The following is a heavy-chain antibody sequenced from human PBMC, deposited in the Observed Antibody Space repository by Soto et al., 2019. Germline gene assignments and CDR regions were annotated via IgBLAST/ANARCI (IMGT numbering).Heavy chain of an antibody. Sequence: QVQLVESGGGAVQPGRSLTLSCAASGFRFSAFGMDWVRQAPGKGLEWVAVVSNGGRSEHYADSVKGRFTISRDNYKNTLSLQMNGLRPDDTALYYCAKTSTTPPSEDSTGRGALIDHWGRGARVSVSS. CDR3: AKTSTTPPSEDSTGRGALIDH. CDR2: VSNGGRSE. CDR1: GFRFSAFG. D-gene: IGHD2-8*02. J-gene: IGHJ4*02. V-gene: IGHV3-30*18.